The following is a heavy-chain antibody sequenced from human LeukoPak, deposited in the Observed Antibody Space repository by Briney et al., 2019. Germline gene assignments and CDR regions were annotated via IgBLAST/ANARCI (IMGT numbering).Heavy chain of an antibody. Sequence: PGGSLRLSCAASGFTFSKYWMLWVRPAPGKGLESVSRINTDGTVTTYADSVKGRFTVSRDNADNTMFLRMNSVRDEDTAVYYCATKQWLAPPPDSWGQGTPVTVSS. V-gene: IGHV3-74*01. J-gene: IGHJ4*02. CDR3: ATKQWLAPPPDS. CDR1: GFTFSKYW. CDR2: INTDGTVT. D-gene: IGHD6-19*01.